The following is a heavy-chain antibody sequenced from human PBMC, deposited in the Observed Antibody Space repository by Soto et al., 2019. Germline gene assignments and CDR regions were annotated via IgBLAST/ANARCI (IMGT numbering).Heavy chain of an antibody. Sequence: SETLSLTCTVSGGSISSGGYYWSWIRQHPGKGLEWIGYIYYSGSTYYNPSLKSRVTISVDTSKNQFSLKPSSVTAADTAVYYCARKCLGSGADAFDIWGQGTMVTVSS. D-gene: IGHD2-2*01. CDR2: IYYSGST. J-gene: IGHJ3*02. CDR1: GGSISSGGYY. CDR3: ARKCLGSGADAFDI. V-gene: IGHV4-31*03.